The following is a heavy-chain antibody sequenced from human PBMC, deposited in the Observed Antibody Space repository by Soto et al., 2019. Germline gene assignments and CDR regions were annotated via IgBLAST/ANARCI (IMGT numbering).Heavy chain of an antibody. V-gene: IGHV1-46*03. CDR3: TRGMIRAAWTEGFDL. J-gene: IGHJ3*01. CDR2: ISPSSGGT. CDR1: GYTFTSYY. Sequence: QVQLVQSGAEVKKPGASVRASCKASGYTFTSYYIHWVRQAPGHGPEWMGMISPSSGGTDYAPRFQGRVPMRRDTSRSSVSLDRSCLPSEHTAEYSCTRGMIRAAWTEGFDLWGQGTWATGSS. D-gene: IGHD3-22*01.